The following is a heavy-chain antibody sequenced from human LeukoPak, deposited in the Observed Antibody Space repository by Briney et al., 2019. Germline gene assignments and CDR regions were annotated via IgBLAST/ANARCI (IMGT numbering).Heavy chain of an antibody. J-gene: IGHJ3*02. CDR3: ASFPIFEYSSSSEGAFDI. CDR1: GFTFSSYS. D-gene: IGHD6-6*01. CDR2: ISSSSSYI. V-gene: IGHV3-21*01. Sequence: GGSLRLSCAASGFTFSSYSMNWVRQAPGKGLEWVSSISSSSSYIYYADSVKGRFTISRDNAKNSLYLQMNSLRAEDTAVYYCASFPIFEYSSSSEGAFDIWGQGTMVTVSS.